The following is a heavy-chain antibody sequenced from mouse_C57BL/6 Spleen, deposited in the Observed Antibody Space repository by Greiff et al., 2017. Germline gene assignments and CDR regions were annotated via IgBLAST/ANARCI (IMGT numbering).Heavy chain of an antibody. D-gene: IGHD2-1*01. CDR1: GYTFTNYW. CDR2: IYPGGGYT. Sequence: QVQLQQSGAELVRPGTSVKMSCKASGYTFTNYWIGWAKQRPGHGLEWIGDIYPGGGYTNYNEKFKGKATLTADKSSSTAYMQFSSLTSEDSAIYYCARRGNYVGMDYWGQGTSVTVSS. J-gene: IGHJ4*01. V-gene: IGHV1-63*01. CDR3: ARRGNYVGMDY.